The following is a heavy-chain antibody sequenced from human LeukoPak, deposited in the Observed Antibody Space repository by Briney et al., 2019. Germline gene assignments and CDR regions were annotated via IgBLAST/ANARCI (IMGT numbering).Heavy chain of an antibody. V-gene: IGHV3-21*01. J-gene: IGHJ4*02. CDR1: GFTFSSYS. Sequence: PGGSLRLSCAASGFTFSSYSMNWVRQAPGKGLEWVSSINSKSRYIYYADSLKGRFTISRDNGKNSVYLQMNSLRAEDTAVYFCARVDSSSSRLDCWGQGTLVTVSS. D-gene: IGHD6-6*01. CDR2: INSKSRYI. CDR3: ARVDSSSSRLDC.